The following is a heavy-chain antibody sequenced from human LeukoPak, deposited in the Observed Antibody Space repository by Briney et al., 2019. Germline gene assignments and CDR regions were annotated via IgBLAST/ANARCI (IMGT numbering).Heavy chain of an antibody. Sequence: GGSLRLSCAASGFTFSSYAMSWVRQAPGKGLEWVSVVSGGGGSTYYADSVKGRFTISRDNSKNTLYLQMNSLRAEDTAAYYCAKTFKINAYFDYWGQGTLVTVSS. D-gene: IGHD3-16*01. J-gene: IGHJ4*02. CDR2: VSGGGGST. V-gene: IGHV3-23*01. CDR1: GFTFSSYA. CDR3: AKTFKINAYFDY.